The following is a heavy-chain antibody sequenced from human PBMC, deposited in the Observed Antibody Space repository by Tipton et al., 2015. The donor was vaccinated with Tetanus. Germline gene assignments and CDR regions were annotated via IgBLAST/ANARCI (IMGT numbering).Heavy chain of an antibody. CDR3: STADLPNWYFAL. J-gene: IGHJ2*01. CDR2: ISSNSATI. CDR1: GFTPNSYS. Sequence: LSLTCAASGFTPNSYSVTWARQAPGQGLQWVAYISSNSATIYYADSVKGRFTISRDIARNLVYLQMSSLRVEDTAVYFCSTADLPNWYFALWGRGTLVTVSS. V-gene: IGHV3-48*01.